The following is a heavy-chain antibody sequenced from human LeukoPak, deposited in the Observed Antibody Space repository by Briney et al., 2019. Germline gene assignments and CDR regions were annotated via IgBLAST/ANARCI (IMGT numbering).Heavy chain of an antibody. CDR2: IKSDGSTT. CDR3: ASGSFCTNGVCYKGFDY. CDR1: GFTFSTSW. D-gene: IGHD2-8*01. J-gene: IGHJ4*02. Sequence: GSLRLSCAASGFTFSTSWMHWVRQAPGKGLVWVSRIKSDGSTTTYADSVKGRFTISRDNAKNTLFLQMNSLRAEDTAVYYCASGSFCTNGVCYKGFDYWGQGTLVSVSS. V-gene: IGHV3-74*01.